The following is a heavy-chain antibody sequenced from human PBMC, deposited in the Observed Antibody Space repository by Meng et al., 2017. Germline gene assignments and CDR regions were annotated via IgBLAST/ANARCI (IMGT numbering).Heavy chain of an antibody. V-gene: IGHV3-21*01. CDR3: ARSKDYDILTGYYVAGNVDY. CDR2: ISSSSSYI. D-gene: IGHD3-9*01. CDR1: GFTFSSYN. Sequence: LSLTCASSGFTFSSYNLNWVRQAPGKGLEWVSSISSSSSYIYYADSVKGRFTISRDNAKNSLYLQMNSLRAEDTAVYYCARSKDYDILTGYYVAGNVDYWGQGTLVTVSS. J-gene: IGHJ4*02.